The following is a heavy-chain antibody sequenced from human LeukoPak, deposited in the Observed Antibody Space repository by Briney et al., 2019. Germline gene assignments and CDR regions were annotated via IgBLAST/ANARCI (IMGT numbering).Heavy chain of an antibody. Sequence: SGGSLRLSCAASGFTFIDYYMSWIRQGPGKGLEWVSYVSSSGSTINYADSVKGRFTISRDNAKNSLYLQMNSLRAEDTAVYYCAREKGMGTTYFDYWGQGTLVTVSS. J-gene: IGHJ4*02. CDR1: GFTFIDYY. D-gene: IGHD1-7*01. CDR2: VSSSGSTI. V-gene: IGHV3-11*01. CDR3: AREKGMGTTYFDY.